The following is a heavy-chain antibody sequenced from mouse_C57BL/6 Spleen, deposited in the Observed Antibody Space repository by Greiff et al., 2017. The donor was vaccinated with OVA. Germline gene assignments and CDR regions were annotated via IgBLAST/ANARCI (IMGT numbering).Heavy chain of an antibody. J-gene: IGHJ2*01. Sequence: VQLKQSGGGLVKPGGSLKLSCAASGFTFSDYGMHWVRQAPEQGLEWVAYISSGSSTIYYAATVKGRFTISRDNAKNTLYLQITSLRSEDTAMYYCARLTGTGYFDYWGQGTTLTVSS. D-gene: IGHD3-3*01. CDR2: ISSGSSTI. CDR3: ARLTGTGYFDY. V-gene: IGHV5-17*01. CDR1: GFTFSDYG.